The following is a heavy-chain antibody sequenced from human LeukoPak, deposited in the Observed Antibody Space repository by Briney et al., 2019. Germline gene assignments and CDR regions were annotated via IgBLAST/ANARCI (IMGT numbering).Heavy chain of an antibody. J-gene: IGHJ6*02. V-gene: IGHV4-59*10. CDR3: ARNRGYSYGYHYYYYGMDV. Sequence: PSETLSLTCGVSGDSIRTYYWSWVRQPAGKGLEWIGRIYTSGTTHYNPSLKSRLTMSVDTSRHYFSLKLTSLTAADTAVYYCARNRGYSYGYHYYYYGMDVWGQGTTVTVSS. CDR1: GDSIRTYY. CDR2: IYTSGTT. D-gene: IGHD5-18*01.